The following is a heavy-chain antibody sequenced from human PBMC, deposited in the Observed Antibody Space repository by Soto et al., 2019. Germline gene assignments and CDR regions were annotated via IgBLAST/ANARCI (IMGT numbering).Heavy chain of an antibody. CDR2: FDPEDGET. J-gene: IGHJ6*02. V-gene: IGHV1-24*01. CDR3: ATTVTGGDYIHYYYGMDV. Sequence: QVQLVQSGAEVKKPGASVKVSCKVSGYTLTELSMHWVRQAPGKGLEWMGGFDPEDGETIYAQKFQGRVTMTEDTSTDTAYMELSSPRSEDTAVYYCATTVTGGDYIHYYYGMDVWGQGTTVTVSS. CDR1: GYTLTELS. D-gene: IGHD4-17*01.